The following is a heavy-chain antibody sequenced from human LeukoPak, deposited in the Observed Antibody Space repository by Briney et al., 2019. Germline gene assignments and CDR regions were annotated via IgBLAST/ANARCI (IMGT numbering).Heavy chain of an antibody. D-gene: IGHD3-3*01. CDR2: INAGNGNT. CDR1: GYTFTSYA. CDR3: ARDLGGVVIIGGY. J-gene: IGHJ4*02. V-gene: IGHV1-3*01. Sequence: ASVKVSCKASGYTFTSYAMHWVRQAPGQRLEWMGWINAGNGNTKYSQKFQGRVTITRDTSASTAYMELRSLRSDDTAVYYCARDLGGVVIIGGYWGQGTLVTVSS.